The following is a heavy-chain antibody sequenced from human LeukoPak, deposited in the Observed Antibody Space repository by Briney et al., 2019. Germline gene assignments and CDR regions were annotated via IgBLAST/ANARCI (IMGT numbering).Heavy chain of an antibody. CDR3: VRHVDDSSDFCGPYFDY. CDR2: IYPGDSDT. CDR1: GYSFTSYW. D-gene: IGHD3-22*01. V-gene: IGHV5-51*01. Sequence: HGESLKISCKGSGYSFTSYWIGWVRQMPGKGLEWMGIIYPGDSDTRYSPSFQGQVTISADKSITTAYLQWSSLKASDTAMYYCVRHVDDSSDFCGPYFDYWGQGTLVTVSS. J-gene: IGHJ4*02.